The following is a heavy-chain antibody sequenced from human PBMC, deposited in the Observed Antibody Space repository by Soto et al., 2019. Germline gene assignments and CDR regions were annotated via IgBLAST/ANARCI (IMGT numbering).Heavy chain of an antibody. CDR2: IYHSGST. CDR3: AGSRYYHDTGMDV. Sequence: PSETLSLTCTVSGGSISSGGYSWIWIRPPLGKGLEWIGYIYHSGSTYYNPSLKSRVTISVDMSKNQFSLKLSSVTAADTAVYYCAGSRYYHDTGMDVWGQGTTVTVSS. CDR1: GGSISSGGYS. D-gene: IGHD3-22*01. V-gene: IGHV4-30-2*01. J-gene: IGHJ6*02.